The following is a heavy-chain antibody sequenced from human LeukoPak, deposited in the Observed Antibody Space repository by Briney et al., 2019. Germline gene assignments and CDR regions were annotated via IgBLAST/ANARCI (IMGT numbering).Heavy chain of an antibody. V-gene: IGHV1-8*01. D-gene: IGHD3-10*01. J-gene: IGHJ4*02. Sequence: ASVKVSCKASGYTLISYDINWVRQATGQGLEWMGWMNPKSGNTGYAQKFQAKVTFTRNTSISTAYMELSSLRFQDTAVYYCARAIRVIRGTVQYHFDYWGQGTLVTVSS. CDR2: MNPKSGNT. CDR3: ARAIRVIRGTVQYHFDY. CDR1: GYTLISYD.